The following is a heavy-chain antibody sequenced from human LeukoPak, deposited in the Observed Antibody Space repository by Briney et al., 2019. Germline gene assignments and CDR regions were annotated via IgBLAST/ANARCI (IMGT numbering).Heavy chain of an antibody. CDR2: IIPIFGTA. Sequence: ASVKVSCKASGGTFSSYAISWVRQAPGQGLEWMGGIIPIFGTANYAQKFQGRVTITADESTSTAYMELSSLKSEDTAVYYCARDQGVGGPDYDAFDIWGQGTMVTVSS. CDR3: ARDQGVGGPDYDAFDI. CDR1: GGTFSSYA. J-gene: IGHJ3*02. D-gene: IGHD1-26*01. V-gene: IGHV1-69*01.